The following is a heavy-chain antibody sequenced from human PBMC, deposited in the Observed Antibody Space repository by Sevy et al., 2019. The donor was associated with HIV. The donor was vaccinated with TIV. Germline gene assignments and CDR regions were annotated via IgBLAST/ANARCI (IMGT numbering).Heavy chain of an antibody. Sequence: GESLKIYCKTSGFTFTDYWIGWVRQMPGKGLEWMGIIYAGDSDTRYSPSFGGQVTISADKSTSNAYLQWGSLKASDTAMYYCARSHGDFLPPYYFQYYGMDVWGQWTTVTVSS. J-gene: IGHJ6*02. CDR2: IYAGDSDT. V-gene: IGHV5-51*01. CDR1: GFTFTDYW. D-gene: IGHD3-3*01. CDR3: ARSHGDFLPPYYFQYYGMDV.